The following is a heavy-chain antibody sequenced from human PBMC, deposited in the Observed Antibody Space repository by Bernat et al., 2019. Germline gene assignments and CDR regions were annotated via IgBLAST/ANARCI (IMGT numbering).Heavy chain of an antibody. CDR3: ATSQGSGSYTYYYYMDV. D-gene: IGHD3-10*01. V-gene: IGHV3-30-3*01. CDR2: ISYDGSNK. Sequence: QVQLVESGGGVVQPGRSLRLSCAASGFTFSSYAMHWVRQAPGKGLEWVAVISYDGSNKYYADSVKGRFTISRDNSKNTLYLQMNSLRAEDTAVYYCATSQGSGSYTYYYYMDVWGKGTTVTVSS. CDR1: GFTFSSYA. J-gene: IGHJ6*03.